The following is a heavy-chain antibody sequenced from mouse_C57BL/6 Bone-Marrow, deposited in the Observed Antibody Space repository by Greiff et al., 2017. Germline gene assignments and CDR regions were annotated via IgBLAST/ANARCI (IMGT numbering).Heavy chain of an antibody. CDR3: RRERGFYYAMDD. Sequence: EVKVVESEGGLVQPGSSMKLSCTASGFTFSDYYMAWVRQVPEKGLEWVANINYDGSSTYYLDSLKSRFIISRDNAKNILYLQLSSLKSEDSATYYCRRERGFYYAMDDWGQGTSVTVSS. CDR2: INYDGSST. V-gene: IGHV5-16*01. CDR1: GFTFSDYY. J-gene: IGHJ4*01.